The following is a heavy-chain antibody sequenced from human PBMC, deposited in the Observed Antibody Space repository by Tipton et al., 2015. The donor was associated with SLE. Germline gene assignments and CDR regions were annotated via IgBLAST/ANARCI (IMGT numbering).Heavy chain of an antibody. V-gene: IGHV4-59*01. D-gene: IGHD3-3*01. Sequence: TLSLTCSVSGGSITSYYWSWLRQTPGKGLEWIGYIYYGGTTNFNPSLKSRVTISVDTSKNQVSLKLNSVTAADTAVYYCATTIFRGGEVDYWGQGTLVTVSS. CDR3: ATTIFRGGEVDY. J-gene: IGHJ4*02. CDR2: IYYGGTT. CDR1: GGSITSYY.